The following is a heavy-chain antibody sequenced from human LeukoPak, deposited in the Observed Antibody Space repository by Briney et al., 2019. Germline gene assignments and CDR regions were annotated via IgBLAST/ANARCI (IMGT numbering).Heavy chain of an antibody. V-gene: IGHV3-9*01. CDR3: AKVGNAAGTDY. CDR1: GFTFDDYA. D-gene: IGHD6-13*01. Sequence: GGSLRLSCAASGFTFDDYAMHWVRQAPVKGLEWVSGISWNSGSIGYADSVKGRFTISRDNAKNSLYLQMNSLRAEDTALYYCAKVGNAAGTDYWGQGTLVTVSS. J-gene: IGHJ4*02. CDR2: ISWNSGSI.